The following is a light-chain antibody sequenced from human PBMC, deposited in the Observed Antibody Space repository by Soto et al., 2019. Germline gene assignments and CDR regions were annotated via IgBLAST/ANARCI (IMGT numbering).Light chain of an antibody. V-gene: IGKV1-39*01. J-gene: IGKJ4*01. Sequence: DIQMTQSPSSLSASVGARVTITCRASQSISSYLNWYQQKPGKAPKLLIYAASSLQSGVPSRFSCSGSGTDFTLTISSLQPEDFATYYCQQSYSTPLFGGGTKVEIK. CDR2: AAS. CDR1: QSISSY. CDR3: QQSYSTPL.